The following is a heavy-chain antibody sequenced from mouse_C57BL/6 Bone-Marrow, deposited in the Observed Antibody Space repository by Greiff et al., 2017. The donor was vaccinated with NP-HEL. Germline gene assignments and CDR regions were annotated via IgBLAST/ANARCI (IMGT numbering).Heavy chain of an antibody. Sequence: EVKLVESGGDLVKPGGSLKLSCAASGFTFSSYGMSWVRQTPDKRLEWVATISSGGSYTYYPDSVKGRFTLSRDNAKNTLYLQMSRLKSRDTAVYYCARRGTSRFAYWGQGNLVTVTA. D-gene: IGHD5-1*01. CDR2: ISSGGSYT. J-gene: IGHJ3*01. V-gene: IGHV5-6*02. CDR1: GFTFSSYG. CDR3: ARRGTSRFAY.